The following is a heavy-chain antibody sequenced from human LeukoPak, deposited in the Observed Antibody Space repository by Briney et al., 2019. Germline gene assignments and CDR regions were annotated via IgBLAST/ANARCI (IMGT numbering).Heavy chain of an antibody. V-gene: IGHV4-39*01. CDR2: IYYSGST. J-gene: IGHJ4*02. D-gene: IGHD5-18*01. Sequence: PSETLSLTCTVSGGSISSSSYYWGWMRQPPGKGLEWIGSIYYSGSTYYNPSLKSRVTISVDTSKNQFSLKLSSVTAADTAVYYCATVIFPRYSYGYIDYWGQGTLVTVSS. CDR3: ATVIFPRYSYGYIDY. CDR1: GGSISSSSYY.